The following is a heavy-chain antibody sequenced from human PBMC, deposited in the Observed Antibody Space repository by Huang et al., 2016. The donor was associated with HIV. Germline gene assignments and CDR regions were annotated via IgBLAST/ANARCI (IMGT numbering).Heavy chain of an antibody. D-gene: IGHD6-19*01. Sequence: QVQLQESGPGLVKPSETLSLTCTVSGGSISSHYWSWIRQPPGKGLEWIGNIYYSWSTNYNPSLKRRVTISLDTSKNQFSLKLTSVTAADTAVYYCARVGIAVAYFDYWGQGTLVTVSS. CDR2: IYYSWST. CDR3: ARVGIAVAYFDY. V-gene: IGHV4-59*11. CDR1: GGSISSHY. J-gene: IGHJ4*02.